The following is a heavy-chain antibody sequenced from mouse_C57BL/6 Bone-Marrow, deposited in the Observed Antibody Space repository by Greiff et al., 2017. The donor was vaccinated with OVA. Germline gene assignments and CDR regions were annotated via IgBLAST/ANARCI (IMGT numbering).Heavy chain of an antibody. CDR3: ARLGYYGSSYVSMDY. CDR1: GYTFTSYW. CDR2: IDPNSGGT. J-gene: IGHJ4*01. V-gene: IGHV1-72*01. D-gene: IGHD1-1*01. Sequence: QVQLKQPGAELVKPGASVKLSCKASGYTFTSYWMHWVKQRPGRGLEWIGRIDPNSGGTKYNEKFKSKATLTVDKPSSTAYMQLSSLTSEDSAVYYCARLGYYGSSYVSMDYWGQGTSVTVSS.